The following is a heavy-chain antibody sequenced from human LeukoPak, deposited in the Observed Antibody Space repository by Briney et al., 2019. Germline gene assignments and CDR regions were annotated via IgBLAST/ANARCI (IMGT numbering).Heavy chain of an antibody. V-gene: IGHV1-69*13. D-gene: IGHD3-3*01. CDR1: GGTFSSYA. CDR3: ARETALEWLLLYYFDY. J-gene: IGHJ4*02. CDR2: IIPIFGTA. Sequence: SVKVFCKASGGTFSSYAISWVRQAPGQGLEWMGGIIPIFGTANYAQKFQGRVTITADESTSTAYMELSSLRSEDTAVYYCARETALEWLLLYYFDYWGQGTLVTVSS.